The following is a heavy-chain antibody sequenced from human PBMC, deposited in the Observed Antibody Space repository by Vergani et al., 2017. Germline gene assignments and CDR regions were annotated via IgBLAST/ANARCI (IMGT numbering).Heavy chain of an antibody. CDR2: IKSKTDGGTT. V-gene: IGHV3-15*05. CDR3: ARGEYSSSPFDY. CDR1: GFTFINAW. D-gene: IGHD6-6*01. Sequence: VQLVESGGGLVKPGGSLRLSCAASGFTFINAWMTWVRQAPGKGLEWVGRIKSKTDGGTTYYAAPVKGKFTISRDNAKNTLYLQMNSLRAEDTAVYYCARGEYSSSPFDYWGQGTLVTVSS. J-gene: IGHJ4*02.